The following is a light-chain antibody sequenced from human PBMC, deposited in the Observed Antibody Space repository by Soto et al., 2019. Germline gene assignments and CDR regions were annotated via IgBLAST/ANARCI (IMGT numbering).Light chain of an antibody. V-gene: IGKV3-20*01. CDR2: GAS. J-gene: IGKJ5*01. CDR1: QSVSSSY. Sequence: IVLTQSPGTLSLSPGERATLSCSASQSVSSSYLAWYQQKPGQATRLIIYGASSKATGIPDRVSGSGSGTDFTLTVSRLGPEDFAVYDGQQYGTSPITFGQGTRLEIK. CDR3: QQYGTSPIT.